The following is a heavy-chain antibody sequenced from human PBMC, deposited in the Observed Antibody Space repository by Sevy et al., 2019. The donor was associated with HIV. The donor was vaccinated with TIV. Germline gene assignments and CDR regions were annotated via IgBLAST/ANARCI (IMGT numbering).Heavy chain of an antibody. D-gene: IGHD6-13*01. CDR2: ISSLSTYT. V-gene: IGHV3-11*06. J-gene: IGHJ3*02. Sequence: GGSLRLSCAASGFTFSDYHMNWIRQAPGKGLEWVSYISSLSTYTNYADSVRGRFTISRDNAKNSLYLQMNSLRAEDTGVYYCARRVAAQDGFDIWGQGTMVTVSS. CDR1: GFTFSDYH. CDR3: ARRVAAQDGFDI.